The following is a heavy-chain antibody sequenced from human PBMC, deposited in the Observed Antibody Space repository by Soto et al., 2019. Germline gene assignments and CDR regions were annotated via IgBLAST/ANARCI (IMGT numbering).Heavy chain of an antibody. CDR2: ISTSSGNT. J-gene: IGHJ5*02. CDR1: GYTFRSSD. D-gene: IGHD3-10*01. CDR3: AREITTVRGLVDPNWFDP. Sequence: QVQLVQSGVEVKKPGASVKVSCKASGYTFRSSDITWVRQAPGQGLEWMGRISTSSGNTNYGQNFQDRVTLTTDTSTNIAYMELRSLRPDDTAEYYCAREITTVRGLVDPNWFDPWGQGTLVIVSS. V-gene: IGHV1-18*01.